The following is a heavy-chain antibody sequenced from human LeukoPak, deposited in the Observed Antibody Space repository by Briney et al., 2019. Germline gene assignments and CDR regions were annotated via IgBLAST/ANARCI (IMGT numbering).Heavy chain of an antibody. V-gene: IGHV3-21*01. J-gene: IGHJ6*02. D-gene: IGHD2-2*01. CDR1: GFTFSSYS. CDR3: ARDLGYCSSTSCPKYGMDV. Sequence: GGSLRLSCAASGFTFSSYSMNWVRQAPGKGLEWVSSISSSSSYIYYADSVKGRFTISRDNAKNSLYLQMNSLRAEDTAVYYCARDLGYCSSTSCPKYGMDVWGQGTTVTVSS. CDR2: ISSSSSYI.